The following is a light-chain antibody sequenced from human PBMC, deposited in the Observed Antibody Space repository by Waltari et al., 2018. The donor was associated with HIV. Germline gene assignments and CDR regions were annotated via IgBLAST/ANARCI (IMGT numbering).Light chain of an antibody. J-gene: IGLJ2*01. CDR1: SSDVGAYND. Sequence: QSALNQPPSASGSPGQSVTISCTGTSSDVGAYNDVSWFQQHPGKAPKLVIYDVTKLPSGVPDRFSGSKSGNTASLTVSGLQAEDEADYYCASHAGSKDVFGGGTRLTVL. V-gene: IGLV2-8*01. CDR3: ASHAGSKDV. CDR2: DVT.